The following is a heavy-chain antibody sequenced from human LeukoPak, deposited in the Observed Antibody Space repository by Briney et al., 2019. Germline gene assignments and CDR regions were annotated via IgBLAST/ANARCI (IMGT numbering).Heavy chain of an antibody. CDR3: ARADRGWYPNY. Sequence: GASVKVSCKASGCTFSSYAISWVRQPPGQGLEWMGGIIPIFGTANYAQKFQGRVTITTDESTSTAYMELSSLRSEDTAVYYCARADRGWYPNYWGQGTLVTVSS. D-gene: IGHD6-19*01. J-gene: IGHJ4*02. V-gene: IGHV1-69*05. CDR1: GCTFSSYA. CDR2: IIPIFGTA.